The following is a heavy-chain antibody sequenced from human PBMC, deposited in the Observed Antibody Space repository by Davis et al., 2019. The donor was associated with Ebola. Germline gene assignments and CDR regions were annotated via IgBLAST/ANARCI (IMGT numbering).Heavy chain of an antibody. CDR2: IIPILGIA. Sequence: AASVKVSCKASGGTFSSYAISWVRQAPGQGLEWMGRIIPILGIANYAQKFQGRVTITADKSTSTAYMELSSLRSEDTAVYYCARDQGYYGSGSYYSRYYGMDVWGQGTTVTVSS. D-gene: IGHD3-10*01. CDR3: ARDQGYYGSGSYYSRYYGMDV. J-gene: IGHJ6*02. V-gene: IGHV1-69*04. CDR1: GGTFSSYA.